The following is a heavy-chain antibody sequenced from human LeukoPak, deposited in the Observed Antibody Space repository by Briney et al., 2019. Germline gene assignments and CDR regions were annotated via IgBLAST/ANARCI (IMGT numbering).Heavy chain of an antibody. D-gene: IGHD2-15*01. CDR2: INTNTGNP. CDR3: ARKKIVVVVAATEDYYYYGMDV. Sequence: ASVKVSCKASGGTFSSYAISWVRQAPGQGLEWMGWINTNTGNPTYAQGFTGRFVFSLDTSVSTAYLQISRLKAEDTAVYYCARKKIVVVVAATEDYYYYGMDVWGQGTTVTVSS. CDR1: GGTFSSYA. V-gene: IGHV7-4-1*02. J-gene: IGHJ6*02.